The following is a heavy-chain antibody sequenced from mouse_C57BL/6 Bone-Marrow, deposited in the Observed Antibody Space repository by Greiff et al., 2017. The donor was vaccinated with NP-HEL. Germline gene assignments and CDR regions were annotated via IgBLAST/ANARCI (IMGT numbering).Heavy chain of an antibody. J-gene: IGHJ3*01. Sequence: PGQGLEWIARIYPGSGNTYYNEKFKGKATLTAEKSSSTAYMQLSSLTSEDSAVYFCARWGLRRAYWGQGTLVTVSA. D-gene: IGHD2-4*01. V-gene: IGHV1-76*01. CDR2: IYPGSGNT. CDR3: ARWGLRRAY.